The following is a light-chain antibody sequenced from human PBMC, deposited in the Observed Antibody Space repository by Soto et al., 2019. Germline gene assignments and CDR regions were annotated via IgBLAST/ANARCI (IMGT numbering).Light chain of an antibody. V-gene: IGKV2-30*01. CDR1: PSPVYSDGNTY. CDR2: KVS. Sequence: DVVVTQSPLSLPVTLGQAASISCRSSPSPVYSDGNTYLNWFQQRPGQSPRRLIYKVSQRDSGVPDRFSASGSGTNFTLKISRVEADDVGVYYCMQPILWPFTFGQGTRLEIK. J-gene: IGKJ5*01. CDR3: MQPILWPFT.